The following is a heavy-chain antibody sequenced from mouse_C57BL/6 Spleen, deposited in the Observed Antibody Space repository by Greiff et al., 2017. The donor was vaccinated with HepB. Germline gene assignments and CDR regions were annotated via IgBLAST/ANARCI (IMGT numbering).Heavy chain of an antibody. V-gene: IGHV6-3*01. CDR3: TDPPQGY. J-gene: IGHJ2*01. Sequence: EVMLVESGGGLVQPGGSMKLSCVASGFTFSNYWMNWVRQSSEKGLEWVAQIRLKSDNYATHYAESVKGRFTISRDDSKSSVYLQMNNLRAEDTGIYYCTDPPQGYWGQGTTLTVSS. D-gene: IGHD3-2*02. CDR2: IRLKSDNYAT. CDR1: GFTFSNYW.